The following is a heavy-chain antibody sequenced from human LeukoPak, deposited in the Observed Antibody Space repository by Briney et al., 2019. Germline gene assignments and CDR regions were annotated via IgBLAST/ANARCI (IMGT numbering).Heavy chain of an antibody. Sequence: GSLRLSSAASGFTFSSFGMNWVRQGPGKGVEWVSSITVSGETTHYADCVKGRFTISRENSKNTLYLKMNSLRAEDTAVYSCARPWGDVSIATWFNPWGQGTLVTVSS. J-gene: IGHJ5*02. CDR1: GFTFSSFG. D-gene: IGHD3-16*01. CDR2: ITVSGETT. V-gene: IGHV3-23*01. CDR3: ARPWGDVSIATWFNP.